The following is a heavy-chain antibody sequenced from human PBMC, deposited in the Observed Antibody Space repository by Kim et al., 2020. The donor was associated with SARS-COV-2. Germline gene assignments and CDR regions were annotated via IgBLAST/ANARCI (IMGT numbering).Heavy chain of an antibody. D-gene: IGHD3-22*01. Sequence: PSLKSRVTIAVDTSKNQFSLKLSSVTAADTAGYYCARAPMIVVVIGWFDPWGQGTLVTVSS. V-gene: IGHV4-31*02. J-gene: IGHJ5*02. CDR3: ARAPMIVVVIGWFDP.